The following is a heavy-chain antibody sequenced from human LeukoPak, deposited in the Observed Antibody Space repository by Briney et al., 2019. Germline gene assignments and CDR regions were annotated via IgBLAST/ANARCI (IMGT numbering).Heavy chain of an antibody. V-gene: IGHV1-46*01. Sequence: ASVAVSCTASGYTFTSYYMHWVRQAPGQGLEWMGIINPSGGSTSYAQKFQGRVTMTRDTSTSTVYMELSSLRSEDTAVYYCAREDSSGWYVFDYWGQGTLVTVSS. CDR1: GYTFTSYY. CDR3: AREDSSGWYVFDY. D-gene: IGHD6-19*01. J-gene: IGHJ4*02. CDR2: INPSGGST.